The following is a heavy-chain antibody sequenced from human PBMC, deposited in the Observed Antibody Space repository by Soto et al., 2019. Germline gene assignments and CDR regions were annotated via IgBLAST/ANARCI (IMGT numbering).Heavy chain of an antibody. CDR3: ARAGITGATNYYFGMDV. V-gene: IGHV6-1*01. CDR2: TYYRSKWYN. J-gene: IGHJ6*02. D-gene: IGHD1-7*01. Sequence: QVQLQQSGPGLVKPSQTLSLTCAISGDSVSSNSAAWNWIRQSPSRGLEWLGRTYYRSKWYNDYAGSVKSRITINPDTSQNQFSLHLNSVTPEDTAVYYCARAGITGATNYYFGMDVWGQGTTVTVSS. CDR1: GDSVSSNSAA.